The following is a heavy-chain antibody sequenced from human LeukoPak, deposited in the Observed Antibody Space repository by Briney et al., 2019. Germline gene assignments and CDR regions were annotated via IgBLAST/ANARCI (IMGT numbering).Heavy chain of an antibody. CDR3: ARLWIVATWFDA. J-gene: IGHJ5*02. D-gene: IGHD2-2*03. CDR1: NGSMTSDSYY. CDR2: IFYSGKT. V-gene: IGHV4-39*02. Sequence: SETLSLTCTVSNGSMTSDSYYWAWVRQPPGKGLEWIGTIFYSGKTYYSASLKSRVTASLDTSKKNFSLRLSSVTAADTAVYYCARLWIVATWFDAWGQGALVTVSS.